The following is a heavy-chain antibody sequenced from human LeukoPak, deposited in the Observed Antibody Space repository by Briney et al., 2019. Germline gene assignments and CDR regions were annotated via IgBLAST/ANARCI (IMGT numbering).Heavy chain of an antibody. CDR1: AFIFSGHW. CDR3: AKDLLGSYYNKGYY. V-gene: IGHV3-7*03. J-gene: IGHJ4*02. D-gene: IGHD3-10*01. CDR2: IKEDGSER. Sequence: GGSLRLSCEGSAFIFSGHWMNWVRQTPGKGLEWVASIKEDGSERQYVDSVKGRFSISRDNTKGSLFLQLNSLRAEDTAVYYCAKDLLGSYYNKGYYWGQGTLVTVSS.